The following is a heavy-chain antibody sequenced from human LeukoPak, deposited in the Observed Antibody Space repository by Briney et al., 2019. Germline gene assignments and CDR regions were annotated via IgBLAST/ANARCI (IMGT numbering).Heavy chain of an antibody. CDR1: GFTFDYHY. V-gene: IGHV3-7*01. CDR2: INQDGSEK. CDR3: ARDFFAFGGVIALLDY. Sequence: PGGSLRLPCAASGFTFDYHYINWVRQAPGKGLEWVANINQDGSEKYYVDSVKGRFTISRDNAKKSLYLQMNSLRDEDTAVYYCARDFFAFGGVIALLDYWGQGTLVTVSS. D-gene: IGHD3-16*02. J-gene: IGHJ4*02.